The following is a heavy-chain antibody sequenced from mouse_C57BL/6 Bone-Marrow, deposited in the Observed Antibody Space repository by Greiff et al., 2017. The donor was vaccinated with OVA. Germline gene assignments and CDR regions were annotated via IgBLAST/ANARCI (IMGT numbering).Heavy chain of an antibody. Sequence: QVQLQQPGAELVKPGASVKMSCKASGYTFTSYWITWVKQRPGQGLEWIGDIYPGSGSTNYNEKFKSKATLTVDTSSSTAYMQLSSLTSEDSAVYYRALITTVVAPYAMDYWGQGTSVTVSS. D-gene: IGHD1-1*01. J-gene: IGHJ4*01. CDR1: GYTFTSYW. V-gene: IGHV1-55*01. CDR3: ALITTVVAPYAMDY. CDR2: IYPGSGST.